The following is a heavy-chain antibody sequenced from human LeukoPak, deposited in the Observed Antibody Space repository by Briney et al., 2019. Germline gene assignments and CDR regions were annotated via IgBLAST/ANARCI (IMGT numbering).Heavy chain of an antibody. Sequence: PSETLSLTCTVSGGSISSSSYYWGWIRQPPGQGLEWIGSIYYSGSTYYNPSLKSRVTISVDTSKNQFSPKLSSVTAADTAVYYCARLVAAAAMGGYFDYWGQGTLVTVSS. D-gene: IGHD6-13*01. V-gene: IGHV4-39*07. CDR1: GGSISSSSYY. CDR2: IYYSGST. J-gene: IGHJ4*02. CDR3: ARLVAAAAMGGYFDY.